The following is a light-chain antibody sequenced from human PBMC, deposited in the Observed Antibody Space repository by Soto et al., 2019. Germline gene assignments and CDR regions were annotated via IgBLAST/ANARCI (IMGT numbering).Light chain of an antibody. Sequence: QSALTQPPSASGSPGQSVTISCSGTSSDVGANNYVSWYQQHPGKAPKLMMYEVTKRPSGVPDRFSGSKSGNTDSLTVSGLQADDEADYYCSTFGGSKVFGGGTKLTVL. J-gene: IGLJ2*01. CDR3: STFGGSKV. CDR2: EVT. V-gene: IGLV2-8*01. CDR1: SSDVGANNY.